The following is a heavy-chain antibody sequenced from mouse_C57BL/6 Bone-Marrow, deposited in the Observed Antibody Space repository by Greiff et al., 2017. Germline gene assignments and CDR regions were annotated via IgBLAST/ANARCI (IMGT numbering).Heavy chain of an antibody. V-gene: IGHV1-53*01. CDR1: GYTFTSYW. D-gene: IGHD1-1*01. J-gene: IGHJ4*01. CDR2: INPSNGGT. Sequence: QVQLQQPGTELVKPGASVKLSCKASGYTFTSYWMHWVKQRPGQGLEWIGNINPSNGGTNYNEKFKSKATLTVDKSSSTAYMQLSSLTSEDSAVYYCARSNYYGSSYDYYAMDYWGQGTSVTVSS. CDR3: ARSNYYGSSYDYYAMDY.